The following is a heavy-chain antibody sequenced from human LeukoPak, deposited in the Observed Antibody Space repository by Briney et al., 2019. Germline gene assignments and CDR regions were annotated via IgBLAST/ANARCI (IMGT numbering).Heavy chain of an antibody. J-gene: IGHJ5*02. CDR3: ASNPDSSGYKNWFDP. D-gene: IGHD3-22*01. CDR2: ISYSGST. Sequence: SETLSLTCTVSGGSISSSSYYWGWIRQPPGKGLEWIGSISYSGSTYYNPSLKSRVTISVDTSKNQFSLKLSSVTAADTAVYYCASNPDSSGYKNWFDPWGQGTLVTVSS. V-gene: IGHV4-39*01. CDR1: GGSISSSSYY.